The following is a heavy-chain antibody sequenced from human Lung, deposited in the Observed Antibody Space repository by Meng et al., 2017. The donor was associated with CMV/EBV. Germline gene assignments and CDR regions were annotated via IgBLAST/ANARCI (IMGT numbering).Heavy chain of an antibody. V-gene: IGHV1-2*02. CDR2: IDPNGGGT. D-gene: IGHD2-2*01. CDR1: EYTFTAYY. Sequence: XVKVSCXASEYTFTAYYIHWVRQAPGQGLEWMGWIDPNGGGTNYAQKFQDRVTMTSDTSIRTAYMELSRLRSDDAALYYCARERYLVPAASPDYYYYGMDVWGQGTTVTVSS. CDR3: ARERYLVPAASPDYYYYGMDV. J-gene: IGHJ6*02.